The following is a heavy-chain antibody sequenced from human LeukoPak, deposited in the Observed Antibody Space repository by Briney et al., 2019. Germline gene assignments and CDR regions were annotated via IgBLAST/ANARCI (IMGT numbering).Heavy chain of an antibody. CDR1: GFTFSSYG. D-gene: IGHD3-22*01. V-gene: IGHV3-30*02. Sequence: GGSLRLSCAASGFTFSSYGMHWVRQAPGKGLEWVAFIRYDGSNKYYADSVKGRFTISRDNSKNTLYLQMNSPRAEDTAVYYCAKVGTYYYDSSGSAGAFDIWGQGTMVTVSS. CDR3: AKVGTYYYDSSGSAGAFDI. J-gene: IGHJ3*02. CDR2: IRYDGSNK.